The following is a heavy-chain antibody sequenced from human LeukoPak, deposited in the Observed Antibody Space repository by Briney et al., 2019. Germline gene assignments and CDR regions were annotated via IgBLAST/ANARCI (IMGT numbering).Heavy chain of an antibody. V-gene: IGHV3-30*14. CDR2: ISYDGSNK. Sequence: PGGSLRLSCAASGFTFSSYAMHWVRQAPGKGLEWVAVISYDGSNKYYADSVKGRFTISRDNSKNTLYLQMNSLRAEDTAVYYCAREPGPGAFDIWGQGTMVTVSS. CDR1: GFTFSSYA. CDR3: AREPGPGAFDI. J-gene: IGHJ3*02.